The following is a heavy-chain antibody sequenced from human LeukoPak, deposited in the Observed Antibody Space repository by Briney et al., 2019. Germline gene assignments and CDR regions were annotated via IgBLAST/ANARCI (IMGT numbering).Heavy chain of an antibody. J-gene: IGHJ4*02. CDR2: ISGSGSII. CDR1: GFTFSSSQ. CDR3: ARSFDY. V-gene: IGHV3-48*03. Sequence: GGSLRLSCAASGFTFSSSQMNWVRQAPGKGLEWVSYISGSGSIIYYADSVKGRFTISRDNAKNSLYLKVNSLRAEDTAVYYCARSFDYWGQGTLVTVSS.